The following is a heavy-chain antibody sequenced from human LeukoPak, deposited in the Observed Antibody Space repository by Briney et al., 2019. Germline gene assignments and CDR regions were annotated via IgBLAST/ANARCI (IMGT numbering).Heavy chain of an antibody. Sequence: SETLSLTSTVSGVSISSSSAYRGSIRQPPGKGLKLIGSIYYSKNTHNIPSIKTRVSISANTSNNQYSLTLGSVSGTDTAVYYCVSPRGFSYGYFDYWGQGTLVTVSS. V-gene: IGHV4-39*01. D-gene: IGHD5-18*01. J-gene: IGHJ4*02. CDR3: VSPRGFSYGYFDY. CDR2: IYYSKNT. CDR1: GVSISSSSAY.